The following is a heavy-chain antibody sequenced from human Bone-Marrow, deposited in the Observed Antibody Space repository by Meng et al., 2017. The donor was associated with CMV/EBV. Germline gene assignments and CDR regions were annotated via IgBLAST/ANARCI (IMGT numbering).Heavy chain of an antibody. Sequence: GESLKISCAASGFTFSSYSMNWVRQAPGKGLEWVSYISSSSSTIYYADSVQGRFTISRDNAKNSLYLQMNSLRAEDTAVYYCACHYGSGSYYNGPKYWGQGTLVTVSS. J-gene: IGHJ4*02. CDR2: ISSSSSTI. V-gene: IGHV3-48*04. D-gene: IGHD3-10*01. CDR1: GFTFSSYS. CDR3: ACHYGSGSYYNGPKY.